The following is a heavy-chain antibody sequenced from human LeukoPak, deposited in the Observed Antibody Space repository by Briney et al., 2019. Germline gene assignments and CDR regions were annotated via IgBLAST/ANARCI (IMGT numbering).Heavy chain of an antibody. J-gene: IGHJ4*02. V-gene: IGHV4-59*01. Sequence: PSETLSLTCTVSGGSISSYYWSWIRQPPGKGLEWIGYIYYSGSTNYNPSLKSRVTISVDTSKNQFSLKLSSVTAADTAAYYSARQMGSGWYYFDYWGQGTLVTVSS. CDR2: IYYSGST. CDR1: GGSISSYY. CDR3: ARQMGSGWYYFDY. D-gene: IGHD6-19*01.